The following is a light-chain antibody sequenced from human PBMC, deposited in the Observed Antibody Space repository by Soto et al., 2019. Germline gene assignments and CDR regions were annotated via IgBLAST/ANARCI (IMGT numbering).Light chain of an antibody. CDR2: RAS. Sequence: IVMTQSPATLSVSPGERATLSCRAGQTIYSNVAWYQQRPGQAPRLLIYRASTRATGVPAWFSGSGSGTEFTLTISGLQSEDFALYYCQQYQNLWTFGQGTKVEIK. V-gene: IGKV3-15*01. CDR1: QTIYSN. CDR3: QQYQNLWT. J-gene: IGKJ1*01.